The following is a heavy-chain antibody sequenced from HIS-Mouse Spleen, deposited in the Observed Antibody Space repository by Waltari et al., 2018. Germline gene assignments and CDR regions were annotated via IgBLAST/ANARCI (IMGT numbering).Heavy chain of an antibody. J-gene: IGHJ2*01. Sequence: QLQLQESGPGLVKPSETLSLTCTVSGGSISSSSYDWGCIRQPPGKGLEWIGSIYYSGSTYYNPSLKSRVTISVDTSKNQFSLKLSSVTAADTAVYYCAREIPYSSSWYDWYFDLWGRGTLVTVSS. D-gene: IGHD6-13*01. V-gene: IGHV4-39*07. CDR2: IYYSGST. CDR1: GGSISSSSYD. CDR3: AREIPYSSSWYDWYFDL.